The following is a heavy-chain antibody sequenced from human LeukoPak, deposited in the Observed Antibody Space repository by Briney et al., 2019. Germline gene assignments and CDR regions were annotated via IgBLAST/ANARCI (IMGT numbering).Heavy chain of an antibody. CDR3: AKVGAARSPYYYYMDV. CDR1: GFTFSSYA. CDR2: ISGSGGST. V-gene: IGHV3-23*01. Sequence: GGSLRLSCAASGFTFSSYAMSWVRQAPGKGLEWVSAISGSGGSTYYADSVKGRFTISRDNSKNTLYLKMNSLRAEDTAVYYCAKVGAARSPYYYYMDVWGKGTTVTVSS. J-gene: IGHJ6*03. D-gene: IGHD6-6*01.